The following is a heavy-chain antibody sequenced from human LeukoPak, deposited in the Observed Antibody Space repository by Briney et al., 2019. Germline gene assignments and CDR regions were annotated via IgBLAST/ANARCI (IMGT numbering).Heavy chain of an antibody. J-gene: IGHJ4*02. Sequence: GESLQISCEGSGYIFTSYWIGWVRQLPGKGLEWMGIIYPGDSDTRYRPSFQGQVTISADKSISTAYLQWSSLKASDTAMYYCARLGSSSWYSDYWGQGTLVTVSS. CDR2: IYPGDSDT. V-gene: IGHV5-51*01. CDR1: GYIFTSYW. CDR3: ARLGSSSWYSDY. D-gene: IGHD6-13*01.